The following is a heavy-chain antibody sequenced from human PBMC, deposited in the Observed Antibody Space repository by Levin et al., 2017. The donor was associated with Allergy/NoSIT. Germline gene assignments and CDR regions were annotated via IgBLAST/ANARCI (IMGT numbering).Heavy chain of an antibody. CDR3: ARGGYCSGGRCYSPDGFEV. D-gene: IGHD2-15*01. CDR1: GFIFSDHY. CDR2: TRNKANSYTT. Sequence: GESLKISCAASGFIFSDHYMDWVRQAPGKGLEWVGRTRNKANSYTTEYAASVKGRFTISRDDSKNSVYLQMNSLKTEDTALYYCARGGYCSGGRCYSPDGFEVWGQGTMVIVSS. J-gene: IGHJ3*01. V-gene: IGHV3-72*01.